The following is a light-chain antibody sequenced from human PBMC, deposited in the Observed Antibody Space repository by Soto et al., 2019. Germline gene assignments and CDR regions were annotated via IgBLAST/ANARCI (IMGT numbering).Light chain of an antibody. V-gene: IGKV1-39*01. J-gene: IGKJ1*01. Sequence: DIHMTQSPSFLSASVGASVTITCRANQTITHYLNWYQQKPGRAPALLIYDASSLQSGVPWRFSGRGSGTDCSLTITSLQLADFATYFCQQSYVIPRTFVPGTKVEI. CDR2: DAS. CDR1: QTITHY. CDR3: QQSYVIPRT.